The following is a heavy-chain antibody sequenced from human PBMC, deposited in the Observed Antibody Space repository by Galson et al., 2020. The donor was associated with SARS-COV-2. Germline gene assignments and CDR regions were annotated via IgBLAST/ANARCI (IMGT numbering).Heavy chain of an antibody. Sequence: SETLSLTCTVSGGSISSYYWNWIRQPPGEGLEWIGYVSYSGSTYYNPSLKSRVTISVDSSKNQFSLKLNSVTAADTAVYFCARRSSRENFFDSWGQGTPVTVSS. CDR1: GGSISSYY. D-gene: IGHD6-13*01. CDR3: ARRSSRENFFDS. V-gene: IGHV4-59*01. J-gene: IGHJ4*02. CDR2: VSYSGST.